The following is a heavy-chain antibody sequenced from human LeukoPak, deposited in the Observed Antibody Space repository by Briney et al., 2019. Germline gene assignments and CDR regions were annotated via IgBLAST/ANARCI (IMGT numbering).Heavy chain of an antibody. D-gene: IGHD3-10*01. CDR1: GFTFSSYW. V-gene: IGHV3-30*02. Sequence: GGSLRLSCAASGFTFSSYWMSWVRQAPGKGLEWVAFIRYDGSNKYYADSVKGRFTISRDNSKNTLYLQMNSLRAEDTAVYYCAKGLLWFGEPFDYWGQGTLVTVSS. CDR2: IRYDGSNK. CDR3: AKGLLWFGEPFDY. J-gene: IGHJ4*02.